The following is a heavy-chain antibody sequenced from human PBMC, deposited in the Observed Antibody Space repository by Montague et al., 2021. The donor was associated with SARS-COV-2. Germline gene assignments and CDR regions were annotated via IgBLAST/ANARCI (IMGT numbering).Heavy chain of an antibody. J-gene: IGHJ4*02. CDR3: ARGMHYYDSSGYYFDY. Sequence: SETLSLTCAVSGGSISSYYWSWIWQPPGKGLEWIGYIYYSGSTXXXPSXXXRVTISVDTSKNQFSLKLSSVTAADTAVYYCARGMHYYDSSGYYFDYWGQGTLVTVSS. V-gene: IGHV4-59*01. CDR2: IYYSGST. CDR1: GGSISSYY. D-gene: IGHD3-22*01.